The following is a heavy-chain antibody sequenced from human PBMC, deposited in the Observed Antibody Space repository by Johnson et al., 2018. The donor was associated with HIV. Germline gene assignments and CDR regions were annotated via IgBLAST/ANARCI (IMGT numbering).Heavy chain of an antibody. CDR1: GFSFSSFA. CDR2: ISYDGSDK. D-gene: IGHD5-12*01. Sequence: QVQLVESGGGLVKPGGSLRLSCAASGFSFSSFAIHWVRQAPGKGLEWVAVISYDGSDKYYADSVKGRFTISRDNSKNTLYLEMNSLRAEDTAVYYCARDHSGYDSVTAAFDIWGQGTMVTVSS. V-gene: IGHV3-30-3*01. J-gene: IGHJ3*02. CDR3: ARDHSGYDSVTAAFDI.